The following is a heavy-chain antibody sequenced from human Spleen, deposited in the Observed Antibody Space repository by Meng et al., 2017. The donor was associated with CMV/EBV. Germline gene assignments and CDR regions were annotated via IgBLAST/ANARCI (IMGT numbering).Heavy chain of an antibody. CDR1: GFTFSNAW. CDR3: ARGGLAVAGYYYYYYGVDV. Sequence: GESLKISCAASGFTFSNAWMSWVRQAPGKGLEWVSLIDNGGTTYYADSVKGRFTISRDNSKNALYLHMNSLRVEDTSVYYCARGGLAVAGYYYYYYGVDVWGQGTTVTVSS. V-gene: IGHV3-66*02. CDR2: IDNGGTT. D-gene: IGHD6-19*01. J-gene: IGHJ6*02.